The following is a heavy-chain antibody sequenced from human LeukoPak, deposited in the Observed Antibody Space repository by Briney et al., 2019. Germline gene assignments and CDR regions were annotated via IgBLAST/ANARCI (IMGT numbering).Heavy chain of an antibody. CDR2: INPSGGST. CDR1: GYTFTSYY. D-gene: IGHD4-17*01. V-gene: IGHV1-46*01. Sequence: GASVKVSCKASGYTFTSYYMHWVRQAPGQGLEWMGIINPSGGSTSYAQKFQGRVTMTRDMSTSTVYMELSSLRSEDTAVYYCARGGRDYGDSGVYFDYWGQGTLVTVSS. J-gene: IGHJ4*02. CDR3: ARGGRDYGDSGVYFDY.